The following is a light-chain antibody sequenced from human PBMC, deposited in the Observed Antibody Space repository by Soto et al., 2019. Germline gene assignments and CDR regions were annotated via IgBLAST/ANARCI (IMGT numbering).Light chain of an antibody. CDR1: PSMSSD. CDR3: DQSYSTLWT. CDR2: DAS. J-gene: IGKJ1*01. V-gene: IGKV1-39*01. Sequence: DIQMTQSPSSLSASVGDRVTITCRPSPSMSSDLNWYQQKPGKAPKLLIYDASSLQSAVPSRFSGSGSGTDFTLTISSLQPEDFATYYCDQSYSTLWTFGQGTKLEIK.